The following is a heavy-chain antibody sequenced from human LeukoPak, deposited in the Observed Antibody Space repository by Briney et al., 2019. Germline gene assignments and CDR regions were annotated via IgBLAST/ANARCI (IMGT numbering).Heavy chain of an antibody. J-gene: IGHJ4*02. D-gene: IGHD6-19*01. V-gene: IGHV3-23*01. CDR2: ISGSGGST. CDR1: GFTFSSYA. CDR3: AKDQRSGWYTPFDY. Sequence: GRSLRLSCAASGFTFSSYAMSWVRQAPGKGLEWVSAISGSGGSTYYADSVKGRFTISRDNSKNTLYLQMNSLRAEDTAVYYCAKDQRSGWYTPFDYWGQGALVTVSS.